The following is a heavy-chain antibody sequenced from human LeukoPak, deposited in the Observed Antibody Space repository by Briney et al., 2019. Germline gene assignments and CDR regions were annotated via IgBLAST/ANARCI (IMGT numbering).Heavy chain of an antibody. CDR1: GFTLRDHY. Sequence: GGSLRLSCVASGFTLRDHYMDWVRQAPGKGLEWISRTKNRANSHITQYAASVNGRFIASRDDSKNSLFLQMNNLKAEDTAVYYCARDTDTALDVWGQGTTVTVSS. J-gene: IGHJ6*02. CDR2: TKNRANSHIT. CDR3: ARDTDTALDV. V-gene: IGHV3-72*01.